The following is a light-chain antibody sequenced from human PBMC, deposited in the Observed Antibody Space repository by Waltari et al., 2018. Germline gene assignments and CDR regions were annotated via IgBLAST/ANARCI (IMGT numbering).Light chain of an antibody. V-gene: IGLV2-23*01. J-gene: IGLJ2*01. Sequence: QSALTQPASVSGSPGQSLTISCPGTSSAVGPYNLVSWYQHPPGKAPKLIIYEGTKRPSGVSNRFSGSKSVNTASLTISGLQAEDEAAYYCCSYAGSGTPVILGGGTKLTVL. CDR2: EGT. CDR3: CSYAGSGTPVI. CDR1: SSAVGPYNL.